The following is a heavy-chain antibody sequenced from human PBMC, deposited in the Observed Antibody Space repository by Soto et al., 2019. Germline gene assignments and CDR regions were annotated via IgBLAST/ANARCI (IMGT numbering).Heavy chain of an antibody. CDR3: VGDGHIRNFYY. CDR2: ISNTGTT. Sequence: QLQLQESGPGLVRPSETLSLTCTVSGGSINIAPHFWGWIRQTPWKGLEWIGSISNTGTTYYTPSLRSRVTIAVDTSKNQCSLKLASVTAADTSTYYWVGDGHIRNFYYWGRGALVTVSS. J-gene: IGHJ4*02. V-gene: IGHV4-39*01. CDR1: GGSINIAPHF. D-gene: IGHD1-7*01.